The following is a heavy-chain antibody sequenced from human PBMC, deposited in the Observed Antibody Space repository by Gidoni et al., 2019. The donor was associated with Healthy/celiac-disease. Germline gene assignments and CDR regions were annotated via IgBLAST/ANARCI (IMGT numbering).Heavy chain of an antibody. CDR2: IRSSSSTI. V-gene: IGHV3-48*02. D-gene: IGHD6-19*01. CDR1: GFTVSRYS. CDR3: AREGAYSSGWYSFDWFDP. J-gene: IGHJ5*02. Sequence: EVQLVESGGGGVQRGGSLRRACAASGFTVSRYSMNWVRQAPGQGLEWFAYIRSSSSTIYYADSVKGRFTISRDNAKNSLYLQMTSLRDEDTAVYYCAREGAYSSGWYSFDWFDPWGQGTLVTVSS.